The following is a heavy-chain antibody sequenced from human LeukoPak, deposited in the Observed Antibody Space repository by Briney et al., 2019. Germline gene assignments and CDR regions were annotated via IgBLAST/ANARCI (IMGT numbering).Heavy chain of an antibody. CDR3: VKAQSTGWSPFDY. Sequence: GGSLRLSCAVSGLIFRSYAMHWVRQAPGKRLEYVSGISSNGGRTYYADSVTGRFTISRDNSKNTLYLQMSSLRNEDTAVYYCVKAQSTGWSPFDYWGQGTLVTVSS. D-gene: IGHD3-9*01. CDR1: GLIFRSYA. J-gene: IGHJ4*02. V-gene: IGHV3-64D*06. CDR2: ISSNGGRT.